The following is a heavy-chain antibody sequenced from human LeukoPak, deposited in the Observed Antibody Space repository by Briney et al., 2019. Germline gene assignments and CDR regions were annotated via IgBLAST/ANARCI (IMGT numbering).Heavy chain of an antibody. D-gene: IGHD3-3*01. CDR3: ARTHYDFWSGYYHFDY. CDR1: GYTFTGYY. V-gene: IGHV1-2*04. Sequence: GASVKVSCKASGYTFTGYYMHWVRQAPGQGLEWMGWINPNSGGTNYAQKFQGWVTMTRDTSISTAYMELSRLRSDDTAVYYCARTHYDFWSGYYHFDYWGQETLVTVSS. CDR2: INPNSGGT. J-gene: IGHJ4*02.